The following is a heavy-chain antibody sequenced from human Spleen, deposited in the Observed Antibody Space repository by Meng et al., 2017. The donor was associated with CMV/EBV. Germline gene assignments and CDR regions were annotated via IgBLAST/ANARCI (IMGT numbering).Heavy chain of an antibody. J-gene: IGHJ4*02. CDR3: ARQYGSGSWAFDY. CDR1: GGSISTSSYY. V-gene: IGHV4-39*01. CDR2: IYYTGDT. D-gene: IGHD3-10*01. Sequence: VSGGSISTSSYYWGWFRQPPGKGLEWIGTIYYTGDTYYNPSLKSRLTISVDTSKNQFSLKLRSVTAADTAVYYCARQYGSGSWAFDYWGQGTLVTVSS.